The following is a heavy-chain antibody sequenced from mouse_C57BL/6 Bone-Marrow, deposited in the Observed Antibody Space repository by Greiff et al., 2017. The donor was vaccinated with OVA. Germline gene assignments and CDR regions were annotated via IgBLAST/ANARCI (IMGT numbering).Heavy chain of an antibody. CDR1: GYTFTSYW. CDR2: IDPSDSYT. D-gene: IGHD2-10*01. CDR3: ARKGAYYPDAMDY. Sequence: QVQLKQPGAELVRPGTSVKLSCKASGYTFTSYWMHWVKQRPGQGLEWIGVIDPSDSYTNYNQKFKGKATLTVDTSSSTAYMQLSSLTSEDSAVYYCARKGAYYPDAMDYWGQGTSVTVSS. V-gene: IGHV1-59*01. J-gene: IGHJ4*01.